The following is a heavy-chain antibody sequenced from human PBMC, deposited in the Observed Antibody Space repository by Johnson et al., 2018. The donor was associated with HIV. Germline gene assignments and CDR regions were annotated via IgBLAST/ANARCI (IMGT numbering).Heavy chain of an antibody. CDR3: ATRKDILTGYDAFDI. CDR2: VNPNGGIT. J-gene: IGHJ3*02. CDR1: QFTFSSYY. D-gene: IGHD3-9*01. V-gene: IGHV3-25*03. Sequence: VQLVESGGGLAKPAWSPRLSCAASQFTFSSYYMNCVRQASGNGLELVGQVNPNGGITYLIDSGKDRFSTSRDNAKNTLHLQMNSLKTEDTALYYCATRKDILTGYDAFDIWGQGTMVTVSS.